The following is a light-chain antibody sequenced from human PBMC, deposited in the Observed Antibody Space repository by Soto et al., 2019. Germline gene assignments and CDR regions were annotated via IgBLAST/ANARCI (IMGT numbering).Light chain of an antibody. J-gene: IGKJ1*01. CDR3: LRALQTPPT. Sequence: DIVMTQSPLSLPVTPGEPASISCRSSQSLLHSDGYNYLDWYLQKPGQSPQLLIYLVSQRASGVPDRFSGSGSGTDFTLTISRVEAEDVGVYYCLRALQTPPTFGQGTKVEIK. V-gene: IGKV2-28*01. CDR2: LVS. CDR1: QSLLHSDGYNY.